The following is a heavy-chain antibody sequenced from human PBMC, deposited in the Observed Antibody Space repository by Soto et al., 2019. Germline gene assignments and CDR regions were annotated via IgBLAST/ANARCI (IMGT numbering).Heavy chain of an antibody. CDR1: GFTFSNAW. V-gene: IGHV3-15*07. D-gene: IGHD5-18*01. J-gene: IGHJ4*02. CDR3: TVRDTAMVTGDY. Sequence: GGSLRLSCAASGFTFSNAWMNWVRQAPGKGLEWVGRIKSKTDGGTTDYAAPVKGRFTISRDDSKNTLYLQMNSLKTEDTAVYYCTVRDTAMVTGDYWGQGTLVTVSS. CDR2: IKSKTDGGTT.